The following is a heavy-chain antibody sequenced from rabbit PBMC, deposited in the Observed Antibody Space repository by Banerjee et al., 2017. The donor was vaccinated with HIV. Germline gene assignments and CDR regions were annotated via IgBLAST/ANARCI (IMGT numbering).Heavy chain of an antibody. J-gene: IGHJ4*01. CDR2: IYTGDGDT. D-gene: IGHD6-1*01. CDR3: ARGADYTGYGYAS. V-gene: IGHV1S40*01. Sequence: QSLEESGGDLVKPGASLTLTCTASGFSFSSSYYMCWVRQAPGKGLEWIACIYTGDGDTYYANWAKGRFTGSKTSSTTVTLQMPSLTAADTATYFCARGADYTGYGYASWGPGTLVTVS. CDR1: GFSFSSSYY.